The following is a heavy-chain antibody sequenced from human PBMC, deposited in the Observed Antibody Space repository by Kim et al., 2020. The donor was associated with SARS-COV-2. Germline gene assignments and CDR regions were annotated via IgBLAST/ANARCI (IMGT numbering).Heavy chain of an antibody. Sequence: GGSLRLSCAASGFTFSSYEMNWVRQAPGKGLEWVSYISSSGSTIYYADSVKGRFTISRDNAKNSLYLQMNSLRAEDTAVYYCARDLSYSGWYTIGRPLGSPASTDYWGQGTLVTVSS. J-gene: IGHJ4*02. CDR1: GFTFSSYE. CDR2: ISSSGSTI. D-gene: IGHD6-19*01. V-gene: IGHV3-48*03. CDR3: ARDLSYSGWYTIGRPLGSPASTDY.